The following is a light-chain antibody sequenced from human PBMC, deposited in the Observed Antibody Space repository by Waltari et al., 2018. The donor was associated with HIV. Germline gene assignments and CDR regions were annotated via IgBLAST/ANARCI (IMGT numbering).Light chain of an antibody. CDR3: QSYDSSLSVVV. J-gene: IGLJ2*01. V-gene: IGLV1-40*01. CDR1: SSTFGAGYD. CDR2: GNS. Sequence: QYVLTQPPSVSGAPGQRVTISCTGSSSTFGAGYDVHWYQQLPGTAPKLLIYGNSNRPSGVPDRFSGSKSGTSASLAITGLQAEDEADYYCQSYDSSLSVVVFGGGTKLTVL.